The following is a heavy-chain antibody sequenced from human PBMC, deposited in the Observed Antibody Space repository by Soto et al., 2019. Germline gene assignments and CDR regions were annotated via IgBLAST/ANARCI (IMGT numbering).Heavy chain of an antibody. CDR2: ITNRGGTM. V-gene: IGHV3-48*03. CDR1: GFTFSTYE. Sequence: WGSRRLCCAAAGFTFSTYEIIWVRQAPGKGLEWVSFITNRGGTMYYADSVKVRFTVSRDNAKNSLYLQMNSLRVDDTGVYYCAGVKEEAPDHWGQGIFVSVTS. CDR3: AGVKEEAPDH. J-gene: IGHJ5*02.